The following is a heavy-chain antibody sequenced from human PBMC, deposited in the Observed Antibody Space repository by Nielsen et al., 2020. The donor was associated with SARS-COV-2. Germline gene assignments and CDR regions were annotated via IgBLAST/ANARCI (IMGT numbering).Heavy chain of an antibody. Sequence: GGSLRLSCAASGFTFSSYSMNWVRQAPGKGLEWVSSISSSSSYIYYADSVKGRFTISRDNAKDSLYLQMNSLRAEDTAVYYCASSGLGSSWYNYYYYYGMDVWGQGTTVTVSS. D-gene: IGHD6-13*01. CDR1: GFTFSSYS. V-gene: IGHV3-21*04. CDR3: ASSGLGSSWYNYYYYYGMDV. J-gene: IGHJ6*02. CDR2: ISSSSSYI.